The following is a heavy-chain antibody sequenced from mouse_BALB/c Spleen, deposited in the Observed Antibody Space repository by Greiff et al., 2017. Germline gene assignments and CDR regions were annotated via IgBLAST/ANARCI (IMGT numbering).Heavy chain of an antibody. D-gene: IGHD1-1*01. Sequence: EVHLVESGGGLVQPGGSLRLSCATSGFTFTDYYMSWVRQPPGKALEWLGFIRNKANGYTTEYSASVKGRFTISRDNSQSILYLQMNTLRAEDSATYYCARDDTTWAMDYWGQGTSVTVSS. CDR2: IRNKANGYTT. V-gene: IGHV7-3*02. CDR3: ARDDTTWAMDY. CDR1: GFTFTDYY. J-gene: IGHJ4*01.